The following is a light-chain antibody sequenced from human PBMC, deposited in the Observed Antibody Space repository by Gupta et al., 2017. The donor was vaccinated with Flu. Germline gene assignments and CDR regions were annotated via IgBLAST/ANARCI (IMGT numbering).Light chain of an antibody. CDR2: SAS. V-gene: IGKV3-15*01. CDR1: QSVSNN. J-gene: IGKJ1*01. CDR3: QQYNSWPKT. Sequence: EIVMTQSPATLSMSPGESATLSCRASQSVSNNLAWYQQKAGQAPRLLIDSASLRSTGTPARFSGSGSGTEFTLTISSLQSEDFAIYYCQQYNSWPKTFGQGTKVEMK.